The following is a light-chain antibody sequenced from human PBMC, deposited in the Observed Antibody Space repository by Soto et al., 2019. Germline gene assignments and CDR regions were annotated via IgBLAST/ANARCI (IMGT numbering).Light chain of an antibody. V-gene: IGLV2-8*01. Sequence: QSALTQPPSASGSPGQSATISCTGTSSDVGGYNYVSWYQQHPGKAPKLMIYEVNKRPSGVHDRFSGSKSGNTASLTVSGLQAEDEGDYYCSSHAGSKRVFGPGTKVTVL. CDR1: SSDVGGYNY. J-gene: IGLJ1*01. CDR2: EVN. CDR3: SSHAGSKRV.